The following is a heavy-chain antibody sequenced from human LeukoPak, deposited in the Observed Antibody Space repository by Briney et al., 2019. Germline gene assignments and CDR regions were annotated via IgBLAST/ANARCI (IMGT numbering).Heavy chain of an antibody. CDR2: ICYSGST. J-gene: IGHJ4*02. V-gene: IGHV4-59*01. CDR1: GLSISSYD. D-gene: IGHD3-9*01. Sequence: PSETLCLTCTVSGLSISSYDRNWIRQAPGKGLEWVGYICYSGSTNYNPSLKSRVTISVDTSKNQFSLKLSSVTAADTAVYYCARGRYFDWPPAPYFDYWGQGTLVTVSS. CDR3: ARGRYFDWPPAPYFDY.